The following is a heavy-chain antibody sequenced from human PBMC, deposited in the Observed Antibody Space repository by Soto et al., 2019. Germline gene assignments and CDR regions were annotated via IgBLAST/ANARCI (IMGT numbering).Heavy chain of an antibody. Sequence: QVQLQESGPGLVRPSVTVSLTCAVSGVSISSDNWWSWVRQPPGKALEWIGEIHHSGSTNYNPSLKSRVTMSVVPSKDLFFLTLNSVTAADTAFYYCARDQGSHPGDWGQGTLVSVSS. J-gene: IGHJ4*02. CDR2: IHHSGST. D-gene: IGHD6-13*01. CDR1: GVSISSDNW. CDR3: ARDQGSHPGD. V-gene: IGHV4-4*02.